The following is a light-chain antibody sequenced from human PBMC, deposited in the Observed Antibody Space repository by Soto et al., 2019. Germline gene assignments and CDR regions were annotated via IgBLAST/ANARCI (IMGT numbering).Light chain of an antibody. CDR1: SSNIGSNT. CDR3: AAWDDSLNGSNWV. Sequence: QSVLTQPPSASGTPGQRVTISCSGSSSNIGSNTVNWYQQLPGTTPHLLIYYDNQRPSAVPDRFSGSKSGTSASLAISGLQFEDEADYDCAAWDDSLNGSNWVFGGGTKLTVL. J-gene: IGLJ3*02. CDR2: YDN. V-gene: IGLV1-44*01.